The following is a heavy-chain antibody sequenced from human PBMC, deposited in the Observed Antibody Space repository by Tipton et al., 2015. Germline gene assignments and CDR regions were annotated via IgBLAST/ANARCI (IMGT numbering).Heavy chain of an antibody. CDR1: GFSFPRSA. CDR2: IDIDDGRR. D-gene: IGHD1-26*01. CDR3: AARDRAKVYITFDI. V-gene: IGHV1-58*01. J-gene: IGHJ3*02. Sequence: QLVQSGAEVKKPGTSVKLSCRASGFSFPRSAVQWVRYAPGRRLEWIGWIDIDDGRRNFAQELQERVTITRDMSTSTAYMELSSLTSEDTAVYYCAARDRAKVYITFDIWGQGTVVTVSS.